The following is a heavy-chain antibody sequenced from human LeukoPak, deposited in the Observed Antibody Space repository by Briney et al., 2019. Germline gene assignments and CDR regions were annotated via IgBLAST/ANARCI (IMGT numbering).Heavy chain of an antibody. CDR2: INPNSGGT. CDR1: GYTFTGFY. J-gene: IGHJ4*02. Sequence: GASVKVSCKASGYTFTGFYMHWVRQAPGQGLEWMGWINPNSGGTNYAQKFQGRVTMTRDTSISTAYMELSRLRSDDTAVYYCARVNTMIVVDLPDYWGQGTLVTVSS. V-gene: IGHV1-2*02. D-gene: IGHD3-22*01. CDR3: ARVNTMIVVDLPDY.